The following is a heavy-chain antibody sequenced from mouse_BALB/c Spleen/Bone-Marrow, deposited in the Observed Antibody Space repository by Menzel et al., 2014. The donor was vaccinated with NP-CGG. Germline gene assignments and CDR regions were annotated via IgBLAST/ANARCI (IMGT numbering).Heavy chain of an antibody. CDR1: GFAFSSYD. CDR2: ISSGGSYT. J-gene: IGHJ2*01. V-gene: IGHV5-9*02. D-gene: IGHD1-2*01. Sequence: EVMLVESGGGLVKPGGSLKLSCAASGFAFSSYDMSWVRQTPEKRLEWVATISSGGSYTYYPDSVKGRFTISRDNARNTLYLQMSSLRSEDTALYYCARLLRLRYFDYWGQGTTLTASS. CDR3: ARLLRLRYFDY.